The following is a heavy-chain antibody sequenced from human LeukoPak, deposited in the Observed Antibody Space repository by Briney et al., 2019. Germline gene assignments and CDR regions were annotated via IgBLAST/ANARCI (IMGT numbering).Heavy chain of an antibody. V-gene: IGHV3-53*01. D-gene: IGHD2-2*01. J-gene: IGHJ4*02. Sequence: GGSLRLSCAASGLTLRTKYMSWVRQAPGKGLERVSLIYSSGTTYYTDSVQGPFTISRHNSKNSLYLEMNSLRAEDTAVYYCARVGGVPAAHFDSWGQGTLVTVSS. CDR3: ARVGGVPAAHFDS. CDR2: IYSSGTT. CDR1: GLTLRTKY.